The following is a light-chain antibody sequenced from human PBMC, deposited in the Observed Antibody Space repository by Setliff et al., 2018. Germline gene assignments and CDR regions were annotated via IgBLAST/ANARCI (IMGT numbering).Light chain of an antibody. CDR3: SSYAGSNTPYV. CDR1: SSDVGGYNY. J-gene: IGLJ1*01. CDR2: EVS. Sequence: QSALTQPRSVSGSPGQSVTISCTGTSSDVGGYNYVSWYQQHPGKAPKLMIYEVSKRPSGVPDRFSGSKSGNTASLTVSGLQAEDEADYYCSSYAGSNTPYVFGTGTKV. V-gene: IGLV2-8*01.